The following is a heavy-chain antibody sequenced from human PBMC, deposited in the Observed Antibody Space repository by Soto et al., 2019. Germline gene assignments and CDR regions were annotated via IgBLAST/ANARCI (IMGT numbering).Heavy chain of an antibody. CDR1: GGSLSGYY. Sequence: QVQLQQWGAGLLKPSETLSLNCAVNGGSLSGYYWSWIRQPPGKGLEWIGEIKDGGRTNYSPSLKSRATLSPDTSNNQFSLRLYSVPAADTGVYSCARGQEGVVATHWDQGTLVTVSS. CDR2: IKDGGRT. CDR3: ARGQEGVVATH. J-gene: IGHJ4*02. V-gene: IGHV4-34*01. D-gene: IGHD5-12*01.